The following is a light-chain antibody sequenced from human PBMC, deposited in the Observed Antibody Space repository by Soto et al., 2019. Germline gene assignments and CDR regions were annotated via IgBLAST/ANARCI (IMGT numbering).Light chain of an antibody. J-gene: IGLJ1*01. CDR3: SSYTSSSTLLDV. CDR1: SSDVGGYNY. Sequence: QSALTQPASVSGSPGQSITISCTGTSSDVGGYNYVSWYQQHPGKAPKLMIYDVSNRPSGVSNRFSGSKSGNTASLTISGLHAEDDADYYCSSYTSSSTLLDVFGTGTKLTVL. V-gene: IGLV2-14*01. CDR2: DVS.